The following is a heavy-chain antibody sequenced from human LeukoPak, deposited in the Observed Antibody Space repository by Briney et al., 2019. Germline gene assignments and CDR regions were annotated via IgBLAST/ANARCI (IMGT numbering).Heavy chain of an antibody. CDR1: GYTFTNYD. CDR2: MNPNSGNT. Sequence: ASVKVSCKASGYTFTNYDINWVRQATGQGLEWMGWMNPNSGNTGCAQKFQGRVTMTRDTSISTAYMELSSLKSEDTAVYYCARRGWELLGIDSWGQGTLVTVSS. CDR3: ARRGWELLGIDS. V-gene: IGHV1-8*01. D-gene: IGHD2-15*01. J-gene: IGHJ4*02.